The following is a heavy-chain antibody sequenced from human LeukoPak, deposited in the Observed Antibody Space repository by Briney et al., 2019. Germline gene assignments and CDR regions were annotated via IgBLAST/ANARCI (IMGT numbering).Heavy chain of an antibody. D-gene: IGHD3-22*01. Sequence: GGSLRLSCAASGFTFSRYWMTWVRQAPGKGLEWVANIKGDGSEKYHVDSVKGRFTISRDNAKNSLYLQMNSLRAEDTAVYYCARDPGFGYYDSSGYFDYWGQGTLVTVSS. J-gene: IGHJ4*02. V-gene: IGHV3-7*01. CDR2: IKGDGSEK. CDR3: ARDPGFGYYDSSGYFDY. CDR1: GFTFSRYW.